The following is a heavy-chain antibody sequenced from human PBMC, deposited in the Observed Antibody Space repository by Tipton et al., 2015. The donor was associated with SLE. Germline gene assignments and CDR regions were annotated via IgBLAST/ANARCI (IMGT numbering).Heavy chain of an antibody. D-gene: IGHD4-17*01. CDR1: GFTSDDYA. Sequence: SLRLSCAASGFTSDDYAMHWVRQPPGKGLEWVSGISWNSTRIAYADSVKGRFTISRDTAKNSLYLQMNSLRPDDTALYYCSKLGGYGDDFDHWGQGTLVTVSS. CDR3: SKLGGYGDDFDH. CDR2: ISWNSTRI. V-gene: IGHV3-9*02. J-gene: IGHJ4*02.